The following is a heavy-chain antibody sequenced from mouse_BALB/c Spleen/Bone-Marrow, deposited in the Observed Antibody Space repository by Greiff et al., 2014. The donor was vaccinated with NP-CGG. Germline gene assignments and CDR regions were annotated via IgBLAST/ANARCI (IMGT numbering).Heavy chain of an antibody. V-gene: IGHV1S81*02. J-gene: IGHJ4*01. Sequence: VQLQQSGAELVKPGASVKLSCKASGYTFTSYYMYWVKQRPGQGLECIGEINPSNGGTNFNEKFKSKATLTVDKSSSTAYMQLSSLTSEGSAVYYCTRGRRDAMDYWGQGTSVTVSS. CDR1: GYTFTSYY. CDR3: TRGRRDAMDY. CDR2: INPSNGGT.